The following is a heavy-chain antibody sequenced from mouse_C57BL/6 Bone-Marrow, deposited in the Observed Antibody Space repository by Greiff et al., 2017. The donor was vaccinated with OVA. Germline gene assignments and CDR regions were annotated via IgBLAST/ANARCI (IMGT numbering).Heavy chain of an antibody. CDR2: IWWDDDK. V-gene: IGHV8-8*01. D-gene: IGHD5-1*01. Sequence: QVTLKESGPGILQPSQTLSLTCSFSGFSLSTFGMGVGWIRQPSGQGLEWLAHIWWDDDKYYHPALKSRLTISKDTSKNKVFLKIANVDTADTATYYCARMKAGVPYWYFDVWGTGTTVTVSS. CDR3: ARMKAGVPYWYFDV. CDR1: GFSLSTFGMG. J-gene: IGHJ1*03.